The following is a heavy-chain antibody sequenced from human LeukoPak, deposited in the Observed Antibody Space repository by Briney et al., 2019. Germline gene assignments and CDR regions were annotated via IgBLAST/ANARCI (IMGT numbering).Heavy chain of an antibody. V-gene: IGHV3-21*04. CDR1: GFTLSSYS. CDR2: ISSSSSYI. J-gene: IGHJ4*02. D-gene: IGHD1-26*01. Sequence: GGSLRLSCAASGFTLSSYSMNWVRQAPGKGLEWVSCISSSSSYIYYADSVKGRFTISRDNAKNTLYLLMNSLRAEDAAVYYCAKDPQWELPSPFDHWGQGTLVTVSS. CDR3: AKDPQWELPSPFDH.